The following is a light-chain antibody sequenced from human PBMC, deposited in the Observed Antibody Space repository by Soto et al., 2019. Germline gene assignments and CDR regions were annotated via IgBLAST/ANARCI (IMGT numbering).Light chain of an antibody. CDR1: QSVRSNY. Sequence: EIVLTQSPGTLSSSPGESATLSCRASQSVRSNYLAWYQQKPGQTPRLLIYGASSRASGVPDRFSGSGSGADFTLTINRLEPEDFAVYYCQQYGSSPRTFGQGTKVDIK. V-gene: IGKV3-20*01. CDR2: GAS. J-gene: IGKJ1*01. CDR3: QQYGSSPRT.